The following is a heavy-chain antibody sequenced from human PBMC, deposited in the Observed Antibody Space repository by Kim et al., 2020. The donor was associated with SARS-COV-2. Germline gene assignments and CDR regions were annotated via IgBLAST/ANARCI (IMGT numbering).Heavy chain of an antibody. CDR1: GGSISSSNW. CDR3: ARHLSYYYEPLGMDV. CDR2: IYHSGST. V-gene: IGHV4-4*02. D-gene: IGHD3-22*01. J-gene: IGHJ6*02. Sequence: SETLSLTCAVSGGSISSSNWWSWVRQPPGKGLEWIGEIYHSGSTNYNPSLKSRVTISVDKSKNQLSLKLSSLTAADTAVYYCARHLSYYYEPLGMDVWGQGTTVTVSS.